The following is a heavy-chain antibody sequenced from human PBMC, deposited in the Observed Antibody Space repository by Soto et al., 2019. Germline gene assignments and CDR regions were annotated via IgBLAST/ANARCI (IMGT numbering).Heavy chain of an antibody. D-gene: IGHD6-13*01. CDR2: IGTAADT. J-gene: IGHJ3*02. V-gene: IGHV3-13*01. Sequence: EVQLVVSGGGLVQPGGSLRLSCAASGFTFSSYDMHWVRQATGKGLEWVSAIGTAADTYYADSVKGRFTISRDSSKNMLYLQMNSLRAEDTAVYYCARETAGGRAFDIWGQGTMVTVSS. CDR1: GFTFSSYD. CDR3: ARETAGGRAFDI.